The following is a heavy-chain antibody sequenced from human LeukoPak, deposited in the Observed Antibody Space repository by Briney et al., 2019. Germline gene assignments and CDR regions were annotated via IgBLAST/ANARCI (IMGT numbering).Heavy chain of an antibody. CDR1: GFTFSSYA. CDR3: AKRPRYCSSTSCYEVDY. J-gene: IGHJ4*02. Sequence: GGSLRLSCAASGFTFSSYAMSWVRQAPGKGLEWVSAISGSGGSTYYADSVKGRFTISRENSKNTLYLQMNSLRAEDTAVYYCAKRPRYCSSTSCYEVDYWGQGTLVTVSS. CDR2: ISGSGGST. V-gene: IGHV3-23*01. D-gene: IGHD2-2*01.